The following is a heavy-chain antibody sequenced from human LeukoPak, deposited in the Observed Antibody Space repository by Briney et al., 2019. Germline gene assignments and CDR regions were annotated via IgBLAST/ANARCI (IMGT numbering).Heavy chain of an antibody. Sequence: SETLSLTCAVYGGSFSGYYWSWIRQPPGKGLEWIGEINHSGSTNYNPSLKSRVTISVDTSKNQFSLKLSSVTAADTAVYYCARRRWIQLWFPYMDVWGKGTTVTISS. CDR1: GGSFSGYY. D-gene: IGHD5-18*01. CDR3: ARRRWIQLWFPYMDV. CDR2: INHSGST. V-gene: IGHV4-34*01. J-gene: IGHJ6*03.